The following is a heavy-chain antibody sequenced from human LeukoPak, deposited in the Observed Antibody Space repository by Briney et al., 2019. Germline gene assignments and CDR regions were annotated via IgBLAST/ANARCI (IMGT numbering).Heavy chain of an antibody. CDR1: AFSISNNY. D-gene: IGHD2-2*01. J-gene: IGHJ4*02. CDR2: IYVDGKT. Sequence: PGGSLRLSCVVSAFSISNNYMSWVRQAPGTGLLWVSMIYVDGKTKYADPVKGRFTIARDSSKNTLYLHMSSLRDEDTAVYHCAKDWGPWGSCPDSWGQGTLVTVSS. CDR3: AKDWGPWGSCPDS. V-gene: IGHV3-66*02.